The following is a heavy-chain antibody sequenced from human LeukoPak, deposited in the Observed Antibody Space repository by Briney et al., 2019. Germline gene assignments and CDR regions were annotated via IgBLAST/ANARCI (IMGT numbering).Heavy chain of an antibody. CDR1: GYSISSGYY. J-gene: IGHJ4*02. CDR3: AGLGGTKGY. D-gene: IGHD2-2*01. Sequence: SETLSLTCAVSGYSISSGYYWGWIRQPPGKGLEWIGSIYHSGSTHYNPSLKSRVTISVDTSKNQFSLKLSSVTAADTAVYYCAGLGGTKGYWGQGTLVTVSS. V-gene: IGHV4-38-2*01. CDR2: IYHSGST.